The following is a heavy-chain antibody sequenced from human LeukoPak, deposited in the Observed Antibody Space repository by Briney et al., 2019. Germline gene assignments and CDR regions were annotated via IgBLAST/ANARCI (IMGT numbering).Heavy chain of an antibody. V-gene: IGHV3-23*01. CDR3: AKSPSLDYYDSSGYRYYLDY. CDR2: ISGSGGST. J-gene: IGHJ4*02. D-gene: IGHD3-22*01. CDR1: GFTFSNYA. Sequence: GGSLRLSCAAYGFTFSNYAMSLVRQAPGMGLEWVSAISGSGGSTYYADSVKGRFTISRDNSKNTLYLQMNSLRAEDTAVYYCAKSPSLDYYDSSGYRYYLDYWGQGTLVTVSS.